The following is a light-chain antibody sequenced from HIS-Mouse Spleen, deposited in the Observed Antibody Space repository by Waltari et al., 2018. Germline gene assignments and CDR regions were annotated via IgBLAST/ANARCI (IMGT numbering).Light chain of an antibody. CDR2: DVS. Sequence: QSALPQPASVSGSPGQSITISCTGTSSAVGGYNYVSWYQQHPGKAPKLMIYDVSNRPSGVSNRFSGSKSGNTASLTISGLQAEDEADYYCSSYTSSSNVVFGGGTKLTVL. J-gene: IGLJ2*01. CDR1: SSAVGGYNY. CDR3: SSYTSSSNVV. V-gene: IGLV2-14*03.